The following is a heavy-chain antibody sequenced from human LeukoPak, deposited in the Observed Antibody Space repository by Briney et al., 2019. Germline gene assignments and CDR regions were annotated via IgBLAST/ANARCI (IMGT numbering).Heavy chain of an antibody. CDR1: GGSISSSSYY. D-gene: IGHD2-15*01. CDR3: ASWGFNCSGGSCYYWFDP. Sequence: SETLSLTCTVSGGSISSSSYYWGWIRQPPGKGLEWIGSIYYSGSTYYNPSLKSRVTISVDMSKNQFSLKLSSVTAADTAVYYCASWGFNCSGGSCYYWFDPWGQGTLVTVSS. CDR2: IYYSGST. J-gene: IGHJ5*02. V-gene: IGHV4-39*01.